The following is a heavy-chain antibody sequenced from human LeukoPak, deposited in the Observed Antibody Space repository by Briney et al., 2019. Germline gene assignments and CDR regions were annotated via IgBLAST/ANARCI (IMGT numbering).Heavy chain of an antibody. V-gene: IGHV3-13*04. J-gene: IGHJ4*02. CDR3: ARRSAGADRYSTSSRADY. CDR1: GFTFSSYD. CDR2: IGTAGDT. D-gene: IGHD6-6*01. Sequence: GGSLRLSCAASGFTFSSYDMHWVRQATGKGLEWVSAIGTAGDTYYPGSVKGRFTISRDNAKNTLYMQMNSLRAEDTAVYYCARRSAGADRYSTSSRADYWGQGTLVTVSS.